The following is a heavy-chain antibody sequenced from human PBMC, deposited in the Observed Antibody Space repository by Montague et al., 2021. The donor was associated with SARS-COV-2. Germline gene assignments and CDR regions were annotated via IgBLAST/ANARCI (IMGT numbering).Heavy chain of an antibody. CDR3: ARAVSVRRAVNWFDP. V-gene: IGHV4-59*11. CDR1: GGSMSDHY. J-gene: IGHJ5*02. D-gene: IGHD3-10*01. CDR2: IYYSGGI. Sequence: SETRSLTCTVSGGSMSDHYWAWIRQPPGKGLEWLAYIYYSGGINSNASLKSRVSMSVDTSKNQFSLKLTSVTAADTAVYYCARAVSVRRAVNWFDPWGQGTLVTASS.